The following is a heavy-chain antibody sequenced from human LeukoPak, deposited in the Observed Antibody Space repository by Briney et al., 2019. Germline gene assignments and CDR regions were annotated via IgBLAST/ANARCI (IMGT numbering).Heavy chain of an antibody. CDR3: ARERIAAAGTWQLGNYYYYYYGMDV. V-gene: IGHV1-46*01. Sequence: ASVKVSCKASGYTFTSYYMHWVRQAPGQGLEWMGIINPSGGSTSYAQKFRGRVTMTRDTSTSTVYMELSSLRSEDTAVYYCARERIAAAGTWQLGNYYYYYYGMDVWGQGTTVTVSS. CDR1: GYTFTSYY. D-gene: IGHD6-13*01. CDR2: INPSGGST. J-gene: IGHJ6*02.